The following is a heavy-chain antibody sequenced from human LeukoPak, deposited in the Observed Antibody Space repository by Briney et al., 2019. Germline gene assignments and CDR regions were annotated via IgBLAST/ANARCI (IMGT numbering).Heavy chain of an antibody. CDR2: IKQDGSEK. CDR1: GFTFSSYW. J-gene: IGHJ4*02. CDR3: VMYSRADY. Sequence: GGSLRLSCAASGFTFSSYWISWVRQAPGKGLEWVANIKQDGSEKYYVDSVKGRFTISRDNAKNSLYLQMNSLRAEDTAVYYCVMYSRADYWGQGTLVTVPS. V-gene: IGHV3-7*01. D-gene: IGHD6-13*01.